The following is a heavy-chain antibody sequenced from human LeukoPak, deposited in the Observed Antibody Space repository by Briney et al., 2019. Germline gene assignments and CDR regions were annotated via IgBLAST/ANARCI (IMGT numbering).Heavy chain of an antibody. J-gene: IGHJ4*02. CDR3: AKRDSIGGWVDY. CDR2: AGGSDGST. D-gene: IGHD6-19*01. CDR1: GFTFSNYP. V-gene: IGHV3-23*01. Sequence: GGSLRLSCAASGFTFSNYPMGWVRQPPGKGLQWVSIAGGSDGSTYYGDPVKGRFTISRDNSKDTLYLQMNSLRADDTAVYFCAKRDSIGGWVDYCGQGALVTVSS.